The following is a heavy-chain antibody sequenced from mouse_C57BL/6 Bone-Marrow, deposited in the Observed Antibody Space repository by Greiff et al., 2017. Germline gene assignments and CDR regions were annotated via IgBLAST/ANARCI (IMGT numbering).Heavy chain of an antibody. Sequence: LVESGASVKIPCKASGYTFTDYNMDWVKQSHGKSLEWIGDINPNNGGTIYNQKFKGKATLTVDKSSSTAYMELRSLTSEDTAVYYCARSGGDSFAYWGQGTLVTVSA. CDR1: GYTFTDYN. CDR3: ARSGGDSFAY. CDR2: INPNNGGT. V-gene: IGHV1-18*01. D-gene: IGHD3-1*01. J-gene: IGHJ3*01.